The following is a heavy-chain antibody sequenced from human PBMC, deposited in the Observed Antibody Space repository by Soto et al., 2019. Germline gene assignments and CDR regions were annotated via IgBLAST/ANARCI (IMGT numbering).Heavy chain of an antibody. CDR1: GFTVSSNY. CDR2: FYSDGTT. Sequence: EVQLVESGGGLIQPGGSLRLSSAASGFTVSSNYMSWVRQAPEKGLEWVSVFYSDGTTYYADSVKGRFTISRDNSKNKVYLQMNSLRAEDTAVYYCTRAPSRYYGMDVWGQGTTVTVSS. J-gene: IGHJ6*02. D-gene: IGHD3-3*01. CDR3: TRAPSRYYGMDV. V-gene: IGHV3-53*01.